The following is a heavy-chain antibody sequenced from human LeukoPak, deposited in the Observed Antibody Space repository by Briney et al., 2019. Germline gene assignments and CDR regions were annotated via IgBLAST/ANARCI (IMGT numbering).Heavy chain of an antibody. D-gene: IGHD3-10*01. CDR2: ISAYNGNT. CDR1: GYTFTSYG. V-gene: IGHV1-18*04. Sequence: ASVKVSFKASGYTFTSYGISWVRQAPGQGREWMGWISAYNGNTNYAQKLQGRVTMTTDTSTSTAYMELRSLRSDDTAVYYCARRPVTGGWFDPWGQGTLVTVSS. J-gene: IGHJ5*02. CDR3: ARRPVTGGWFDP.